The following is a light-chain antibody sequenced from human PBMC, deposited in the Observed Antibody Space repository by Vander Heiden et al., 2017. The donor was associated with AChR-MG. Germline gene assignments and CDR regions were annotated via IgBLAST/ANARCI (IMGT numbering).Light chain of an antibody. Sequence: QSALTQPPSASGSPGQSVTISCTGTSSDVGGYNYVSWYQQHPGKTPKLIIYEVNKRPSGVPDRFSGSQSGNTASLTVSGLQAEDEADYYCSSYAGSNAYVFGTGTKVTVL. J-gene: IGLJ1*01. CDR3: SSYAGSNAYV. CDR1: SSDVGGYNY. CDR2: EVN. V-gene: IGLV2-8*01.